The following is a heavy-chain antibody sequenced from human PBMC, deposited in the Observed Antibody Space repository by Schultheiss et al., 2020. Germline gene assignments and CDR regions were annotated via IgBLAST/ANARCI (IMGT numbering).Heavy chain of an antibody. CDR1: GYSFTSNW. Sequence: GESLKISCRGSGYSFTSNWIGWVRQMPGKGLEWMGIIYPGDSETRYSPSFQGQVTISADKSISTAYLQWSSLKASDTAMYYCARPEQDQGSVEMATIIYYWGQGTLVTVSS. V-gene: IGHV5-51*01. D-gene: IGHD5-24*01. CDR2: IYPGDSET. J-gene: IGHJ4*02. CDR3: ARPEQDQGSVEMATIIYY.